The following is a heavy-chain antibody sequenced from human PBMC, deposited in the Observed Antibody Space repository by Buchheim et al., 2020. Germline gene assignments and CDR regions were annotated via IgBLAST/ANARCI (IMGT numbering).Heavy chain of an antibody. D-gene: IGHD6-13*01. CDR2: INLSGST. J-gene: IGHJ4*02. CDR3: ARGRVRQQLGLGLSYYFDY. CDR1: GGSFSGYY. V-gene: IGHV4-34*01. Sequence: QVQLQQWGAGLLEPSETLSLTCAVYGGSFSGYYWTWIRQPPGKGLEWIGEINLSGSTNYNPSLKSRVTISVDTSKNQFSLRLSSVTAADTAVYYCARGRVRQQLGLGLSYYFDYWGQGTL.